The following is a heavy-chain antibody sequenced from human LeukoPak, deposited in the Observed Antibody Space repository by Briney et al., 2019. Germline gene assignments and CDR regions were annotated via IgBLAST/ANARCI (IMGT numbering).Heavy chain of an antibody. J-gene: IGHJ6*02. V-gene: IGHV3-13*04. D-gene: IGHD2-15*01. CDR2: IGTAGDT. CDR3: ARSAHCSGGSCYLNIYGMDV. Sequence: GGSLRLSCAASGFTFSTYDMNWVRQGTGKGLEWVSGIGTAGDTHYLGSVKGRFTVSRENAKNSLYLQMNSLRAGDTAVYYCARSAHCSGGSCYLNIYGMDVWGQGTTVIVSS. CDR1: GFTFSTYD.